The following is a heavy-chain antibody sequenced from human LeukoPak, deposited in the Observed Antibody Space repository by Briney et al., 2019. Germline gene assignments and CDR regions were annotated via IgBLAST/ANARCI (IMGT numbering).Heavy chain of an antibody. CDR1: GFTFSSYA. D-gene: IGHD1-26*01. V-gene: IGHV3-30-3*01. Sequence: GRSLRLSCAASGFTFSSYAMLWVRQAPGKGLEWVAVISYDGSNKYYADSVKGRFTISRDNSKNTLYLQMNSLRAEDTAVYYCARDLTSGSLFDYWGQGTLVTVSS. J-gene: IGHJ4*02. CDR3: ARDLTSGSLFDY. CDR2: ISYDGSNK.